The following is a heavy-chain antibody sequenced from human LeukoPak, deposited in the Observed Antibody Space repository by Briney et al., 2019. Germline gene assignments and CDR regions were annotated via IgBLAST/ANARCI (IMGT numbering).Heavy chain of an antibody. Sequence: PGGSLRLSCAASGFTFSNAWMSWVRQAPGKGLEWVGRIKSKTDGGTTDYAAPVKGRFTISRDDSKNTLYLQMNSLKTEDTAVYYCTTAPVPAASNDYWGQGTLVTVSS. CDR3: TTAPVPAASNDY. V-gene: IGHV3-15*01. CDR1: GFTFSNAW. CDR2: IKSKTDGGTT. D-gene: IGHD2-2*01. J-gene: IGHJ4*02.